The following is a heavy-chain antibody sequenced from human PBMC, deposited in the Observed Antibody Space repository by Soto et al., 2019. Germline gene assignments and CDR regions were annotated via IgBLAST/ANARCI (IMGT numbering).Heavy chain of an antibody. J-gene: IGHJ3*02. V-gene: IGHV4-34*01. D-gene: IGHD5-18*01. CDR2: INHSGST. CDR3: ARAEGYSYGYAFDI. Sequence: PSETLSLTCAVYGGSFSGYYWSWIRQPPGKGLEWIGEINHSGSTNYNPSLKSRVTISVDTSKNQFSLKLSSVTAADTAVYYCARAEGYSYGYAFDIWGQGTMVTVSS. CDR1: GGSFSGYY.